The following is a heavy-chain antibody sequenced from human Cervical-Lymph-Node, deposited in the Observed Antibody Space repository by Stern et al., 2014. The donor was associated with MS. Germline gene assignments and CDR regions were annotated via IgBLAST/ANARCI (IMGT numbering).Heavy chain of an antibody. D-gene: IGHD1-26*01. CDR3: AKGGSGSYLD. CDR2: ISYDGRDK. J-gene: IGHJ4*02. Sequence: VQLVESGGGVVQPGRSLRLSCAASGFVFRRYALHWVRQAPGKGLEWVALISYDGRDKYYTYSVKGRFTVSRDNSNNTVDLEMNSLRLEDTSVYYCAKGGSGSYLDWGQGSLVTVSS. CDR1: GFVFRRYA. V-gene: IGHV3-30*04.